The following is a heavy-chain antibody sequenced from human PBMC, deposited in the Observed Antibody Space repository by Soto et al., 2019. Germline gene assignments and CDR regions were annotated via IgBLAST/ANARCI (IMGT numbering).Heavy chain of an antibody. D-gene: IGHD3-16*01. CDR3: ARLVWHSAGLTYYYYGMDV. V-gene: IGHV4-39*01. CDR1: GGSISSSSYY. J-gene: IGHJ6*02. Sequence: SETLSLTCTVSGGSISSSSYYWGWIRQPPGKGLEWIGSIYYSGSTYYNPSLKSRVTISVDTSKNQFSLKLSSVTAADTAVYYCARLVWHSAGLTYYYYGMDVWGQGTTVTVSS. CDR2: IYYSGST.